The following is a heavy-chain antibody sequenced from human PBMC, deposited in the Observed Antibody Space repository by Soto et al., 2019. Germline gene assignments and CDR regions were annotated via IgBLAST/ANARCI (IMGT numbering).Heavy chain of an antibody. CDR3: ARVNTTLVDHFDC. J-gene: IGHJ4*02. CDR2: MHRGGTT. CDR1: GFSVSATS. D-gene: IGHD5-18*01. V-gene: IGHV3-53*01. Sequence: GGSLRLSCVVSGFSVSATSIFWVRQATGKGLEWVSLMHRGGTTDNADSVKGRFTTSRDKSKNTLYLHMNGLGVEDTAVYYCARVNTTLVDHFDCWGQGTLVTVSS.